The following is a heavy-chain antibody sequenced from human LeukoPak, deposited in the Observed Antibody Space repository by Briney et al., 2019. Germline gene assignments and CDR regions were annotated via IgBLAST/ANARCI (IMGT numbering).Heavy chain of an antibody. Sequence: ASVKVPCKASGGTFSSYASSWVRQAPGQGLEWMGRIIPILGIANYAQKFQGRVTITADKSTSTAYMELSSLRSEDTAVYYCAIRAHVVSTGSFDIWGQGTMVTVSS. CDR1: GGTFSSYA. D-gene: IGHD3-22*01. CDR2: IIPILGIA. V-gene: IGHV1-69*04. J-gene: IGHJ3*02. CDR3: AIRAHVVSTGSFDI.